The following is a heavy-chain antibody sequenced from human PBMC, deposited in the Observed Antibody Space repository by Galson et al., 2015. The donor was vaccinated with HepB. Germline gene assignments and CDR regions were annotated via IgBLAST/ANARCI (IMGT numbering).Heavy chain of an antibody. Sequence: SLRLSCAASGFTFSSYGMHWVRQAPGKGLEWVAVIWYDGSNKYYADSVKGRFTISRDNSKNTLYLQMNSLRAEDTAVYYCARDPRSDYDFWSGYSVYYYYYMDVWGKGTTVTVSS. CDR3: ARDPRSDYDFWSGYSVYYYYYMDV. CDR2: IWYDGSNK. V-gene: IGHV3-33*01. CDR1: GFTFSSYG. D-gene: IGHD3-3*01. J-gene: IGHJ6*03.